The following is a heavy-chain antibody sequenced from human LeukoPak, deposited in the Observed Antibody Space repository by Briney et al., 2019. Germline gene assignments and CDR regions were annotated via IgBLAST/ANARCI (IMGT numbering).Heavy chain of an antibody. CDR1: GFTFSSYA. J-gene: IGHJ4*02. CDR3: AKDRRGVVVPAD. D-gene: IGHD2-2*01. V-gene: IGHV3-23*01. Sequence: GGSLRFSCAASGFTFSSYAMSWVRQAPGKGLEWVSAISGSGGSTYYADSVKGRFTISRDNSKNTLYLQMNSLRAEDTAVYYCAKDRRGVVVPADWGQGTLVTVSS. CDR2: ISGSGGST.